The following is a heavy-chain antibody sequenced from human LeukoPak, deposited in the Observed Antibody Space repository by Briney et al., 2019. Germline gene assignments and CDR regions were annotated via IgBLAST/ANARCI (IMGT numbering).Heavy chain of an antibody. D-gene: IGHD2-2*01. CDR2: IYHSGST. V-gene: IGHV4-38-2*01. J-gene: IGHJ3*02. CDR3: ASPHCSSTSCLDAFDI. CDR1: GYSISSGYY. Sequence: SETLSLTCAVSGYSISSGYYWGWIRQPSGKGLEWIGSIYHSGSTYHNPSLKSRVTISVDTSKNQFSLKLSSVTAADTAVYYCASPHCSSTSCLDAFDIWGQGTMVTVSS.